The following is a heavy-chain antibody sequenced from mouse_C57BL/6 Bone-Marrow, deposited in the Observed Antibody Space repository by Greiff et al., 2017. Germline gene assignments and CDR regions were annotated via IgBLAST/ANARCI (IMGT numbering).Heavy chain of an antibody. V-gene: IGHV1-61*01. CDR1: GYTFTSYW. D-gene: IGHD1-1*01. Sequence: QVQLQQSGAELVRPGSSVKLSCKASGYTFTSYWMDWVKQRPGQGLEWIGNIYPSDSETHYNQKFKDKATLTVDKSSSTAYMQLSSLTSEDSAVYYCAFYYGSSYRTYWYFDVWGTGTTVTVSS. J-gene: IGHJ1*03. CDR3: AFYYGSSYRTYWYFDV. CDR2: IYPSDSET.